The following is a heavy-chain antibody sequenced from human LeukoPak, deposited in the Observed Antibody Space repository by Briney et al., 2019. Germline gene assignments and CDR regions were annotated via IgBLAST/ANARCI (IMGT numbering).Heavy chain of an antibody. CDR2: IKQDGSDK. J-gene: IGHJ4*02. Sequence: PGGSLRLSCAASGFSFSNYWMSWVRQAPGNGLEWVANIKQDGSDKIYVDSVRGRFTISRDNPKNSLYLQMNSLRAEDTAVYYCARDLMSGAPGEDYWGQGTLVTVSS. CDR3: ARDLMSGAPGEDY. V-gene: IGHV3-7*01. D-gene: IGHD1-26*01. CDR1: GFSFSNYW.